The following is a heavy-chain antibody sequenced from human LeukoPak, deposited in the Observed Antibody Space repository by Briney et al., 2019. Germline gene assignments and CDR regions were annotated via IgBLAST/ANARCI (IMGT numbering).Heavy chain of an antibody. V-gene: IGHV3-23*01. CDR2: ISGSGGTT. CDR1: GFTFSSYA. J-gene: IGHJ6*02. D-gene: IGHD6-13*01. Sequence: VGSLRLSCAASGFTFSSYAMSWVRHAPRKGLEWVSTISGSGGTTYYADSVKGRFTISRDNSKNTLYLQMNSLRAEDTAVYYCASKQKTYYYGMDVWGQGTTVTVSS. CDR3: ASKQKTYYYGMDV.